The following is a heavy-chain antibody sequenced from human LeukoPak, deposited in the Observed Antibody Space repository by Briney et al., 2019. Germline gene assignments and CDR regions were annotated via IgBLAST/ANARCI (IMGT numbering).Heavy chain of an antibody. V-gene: IGHV3-48*04. J-gene: IGHJ3*02. CDR3: ARDQPADYYDRSGYAFDI. Sequence: GGSLRLSCAASGFTFSSYSMNWVRQAPGKGLEWVSYITSSSSTIRYADSVKGRFTISRDNAKNSLYLQMNSLRAEDTAVYYCARDQPADYYDRSGYAFDIWGQGTMVTVSS. CDR2: ITSSSSTI. D-gene: IGHD3-22*01. CDR1: GFTFSSYS.